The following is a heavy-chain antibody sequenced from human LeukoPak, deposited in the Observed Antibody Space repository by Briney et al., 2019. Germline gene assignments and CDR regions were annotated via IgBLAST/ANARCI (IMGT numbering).Heavy chain of an antibody. CDR2: IYYSGST. V-gene: IGHV4-31*03. CDR1: GGSISSGGYY. Sequence: SETLSLTCTVSGGSISSGGYYWSWIRQHPGKGLEWIGYIYYSGSTYYNPSLKSRVTISVDTSKSQFSLKLSSVTAADTAVYYCARSDEQQLYNDYWGQGTLVTVSS. CDR3: ARSDEQQLYNDY. D-gene: IGHD6-13*01. J-gene: IGHJ4*02.